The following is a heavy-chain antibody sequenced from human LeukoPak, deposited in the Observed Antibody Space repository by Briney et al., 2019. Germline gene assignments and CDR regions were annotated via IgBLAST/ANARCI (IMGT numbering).Heavy chain of an antibody. CDR1: GGSFSGYY. Sequence: PSETLSLTCAVYGGSFSGYYWSWIRQPPGKGLEWIGEINHSGSTNYNPSRKSRVTISVDTSKNQFSLKLSSVTAADTAVYYCARGSAVAGTYNWFDPWGQGTLVTVSS. CDR3: ARGSAVAGTYNWFDP. J-gene: IGHJ5*02. CDR2: INHSGST. D-gene: IGHD6-19*01. V-gene: IGHV4-34*01.